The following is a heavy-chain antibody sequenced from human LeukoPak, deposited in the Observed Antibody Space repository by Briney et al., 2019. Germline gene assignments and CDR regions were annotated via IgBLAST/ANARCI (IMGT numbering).Heavy chain of an antibody. CDR1: GFTFDDYG. Sequence: PGGSLRLSCAAPGFTFDDYGISWVRQAPGKGLEWVSGINWNGGSTGYAHSVKGRFTISRDNAKNSLYLQMNSLRAEDTALYYCARGLVPAANIYYYYYYYMDVWGKGTTVTVSS. CDR3: ARGLVPAANIYYYYYYYMDV. D-gene: IGHD2-2*01. J-gene: IGHJ6*03. CDR2: INWNGGST. V-gene: IGHV3-20*04.